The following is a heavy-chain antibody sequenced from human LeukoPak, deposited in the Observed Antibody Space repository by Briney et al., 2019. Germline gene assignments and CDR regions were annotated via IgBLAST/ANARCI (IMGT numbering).Heavy chain of an antibody. V-gene: IGHV4-61*01. J-gene: IGHJ5*02. Sequence: PSETLSLTCTVSGGSVSSGSYYWSWIRQPPGKGLEGIGYIYYSGSTNYNPSLKSRVTISVDTSKNQFSLKLSSVTAADTSVYYCSRVITNYDFWSGYSRHNWFDPWGQGTLVTVSS. D-gene: IGHD3-3*01. CDR2: IYYSGST. CDR3: SRVITNYDFWSGYSRHNWFDP. CDR1: GGSVSSGSYY.